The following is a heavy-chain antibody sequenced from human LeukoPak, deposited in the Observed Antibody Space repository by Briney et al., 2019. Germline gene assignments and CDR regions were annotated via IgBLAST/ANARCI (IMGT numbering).Heavy chain of an antibody. CDR3: ATDGYYYDSSGYNWFDP. J-gene: IGHJ5*02. D-gene: IGHD3-22*01. CDR2: ISSSSSTI. CDR1: GFTFSSYS. Sequence: GGSLRLSCAASGFTFSSYSMNWVRQAPGKGLEWVSYISSSSSTIYYADSVKGRFTISRDNAKNSLYLQMNSLRDEDTAVYYCATDGYYYDSSGYNWFDPWGQGTLVTVSS. V-gene: IGHV3-48*02.